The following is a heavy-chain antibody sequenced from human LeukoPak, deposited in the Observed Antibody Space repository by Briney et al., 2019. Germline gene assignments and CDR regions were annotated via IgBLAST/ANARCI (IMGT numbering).Heavy chain of an antibody. Sequence: SETLSLTCTVSGGSFSSYYWSWIRQPPGKGLEWIGHIYYSGSTSYNPSLKSRVSISLETSKNQVSLRLRSVTAADTAVYYCARASPGYVWGSNRKKHYYFDYWGQGTLVTVSS. V-gene: IGHV4-59*01. CDR1: GGSFSSYY. J-gene: IGHJ4*02. CDR2: IYYSGST. D-gene: IGHD3-16*02. CDR3: ARASPGYVWGSNRKKHYYFDY.